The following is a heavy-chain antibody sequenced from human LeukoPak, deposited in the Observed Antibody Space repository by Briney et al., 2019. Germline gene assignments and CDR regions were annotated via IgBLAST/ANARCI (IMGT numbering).Heavy chain of an antibody. CDR2: FDPEDGET. Sequence: ASVKVSCKASGYTFTGYYMHWVRQAPGQGLEWMGGFDPEDGETIYAQKFQGRVTMTEDTSTDTAYMELSSLRSEDTAVYYCATVGYCSSTSCYNHWGQGTLVTVSS. CDR1: GYTFTGYY. J-gene: IGHJ4*02. V-gene: IGHV1-24*01. CDR3: ATVGYCSSTSCYNH. D-gene: IGHD2-2*03.